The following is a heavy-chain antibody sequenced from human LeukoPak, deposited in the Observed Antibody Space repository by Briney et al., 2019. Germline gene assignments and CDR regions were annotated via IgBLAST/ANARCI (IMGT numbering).Heavy chain of an antibody. Sequence: GRSLRLSCAASGFTFDDYAMHWVRQAPGQGLEWVSGISWNSGTIGYADSVKGRFTISRDNAKNSLYLQMNSLRAEDMALYYCAKARDGYNFLDYWGQGTLVTVSS. D-gene: IGHD5-24*01. CDR1: GFTFDDYA. CDR2: ISWNSGTI. CDR3: AKARDGYNFLDY. J-gene: IGHJ4*02. V-gene: IGHV3-9*03.